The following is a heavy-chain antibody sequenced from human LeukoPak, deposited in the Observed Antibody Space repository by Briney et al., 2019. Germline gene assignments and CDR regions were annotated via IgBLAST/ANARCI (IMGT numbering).Heavy chain of an antibody. D-gene: IGHD5-24*01. V-gene: IGHV4-34*01. CDR3: ARKGRKMATINWYFDL. J-gene: IGHJ2*01. CDR2: INHSGST. Sequence: SETLSLTCAVYGGSFSGYYWSWIRQPPGKGLEWIGEINHSGSTNYNPSLKSRVTISVDTSKNQFPLKLSSVTAADTAVYYCARKGRKMATINWYFDLWGRGTLVTVSS. CDR1: GGSFSGYY.